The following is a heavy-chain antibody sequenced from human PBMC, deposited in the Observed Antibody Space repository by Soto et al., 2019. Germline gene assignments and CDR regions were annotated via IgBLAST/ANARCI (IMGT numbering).Heavy chain of an antibody. Sequence: SETLSLTCAVSGDSIRSGYYWAWIRQPPGKGQEWIGSIYHSGTTYYNPSLESRVTISVDTSKNQFSLKLSSVAAADTAVYYCARVLAADGKKNYYYYYGMDVWGQGTTVTVSS. CDR2: IYHSGTT. J-gene: IGHJ6*02. V-gene: IGHV4-38-2*01. D-gene: IGHD6-13*01. CDR1: GDSIRSGYY. CDR3: ARVLAADGKKNYYYYYGMDV.